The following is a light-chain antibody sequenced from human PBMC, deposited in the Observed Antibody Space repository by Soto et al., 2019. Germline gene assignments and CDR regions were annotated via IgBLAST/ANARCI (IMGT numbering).Light chain of an antibody. CDR2: KAS. Sequence: DIQMTQSPSTLSASVGDRVTITCRASQSIGSWLAWYQQKPGKAPKLLIYKASSLESGVPSGFSGSGSGTEFTLTISSLQPDDFATYYCQQYDTFPWTFGQGTKVDVK. CDR1: QSIGSW. J-gene: IGKJ1*01. V-gene: IGKV1-5*03. CDR3: QQYDTFPWT.